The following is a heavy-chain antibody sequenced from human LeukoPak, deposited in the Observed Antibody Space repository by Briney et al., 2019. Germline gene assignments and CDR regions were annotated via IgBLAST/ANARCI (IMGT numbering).Heavy chain of an antibody. J-gene: IGHJ4*02. CDR1: GYSISSSYY. V-gene: IGHV4-38-2*01. D-gene: IGHD4-11*01. CDR2: IYHSGSI. CDR3: ASLPSNTVTHDY. Sequence: PSETLSLTCAVSGYSISSSYYWGWIRQPPGKGLEWVGTIYHSGSIHYNPSLKSRVTLSVDTSKNQFSLKLRSVTAADTAVYYCASLPSNTVTHDYWGQGTLVTVAS.